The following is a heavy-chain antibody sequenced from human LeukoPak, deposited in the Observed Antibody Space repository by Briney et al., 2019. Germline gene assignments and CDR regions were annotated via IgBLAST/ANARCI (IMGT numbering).Heavy chain of an antibody. CDR1: GFPLSSYG. V-gene: IGHV3-30*02. J-gene: IGHJ4*02. Sequence: GGSLRLSCAASGFPLSSYGMHWVRHAPGKGLKCVAFVTYDGSNKYSAHSVRGRFTIYRDNSKKQVYLQSNNVRNENRGVYYCAKGGYDSSGIEGDLWNWGQETVVTVSS. CDR2: VTYDGSNK. CDR3: AKGGYDSSGIEGDLWN. D-gene: IGHD3-22*01.